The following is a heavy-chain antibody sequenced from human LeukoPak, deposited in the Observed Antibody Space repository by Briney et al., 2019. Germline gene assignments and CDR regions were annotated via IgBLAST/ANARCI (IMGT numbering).Heavy chain of an antibody. CDR2: ISSSSSTI. D-gene: IGHD3-3*01. CDR1: GFTFSSYS. J-gene: IGHJ3*02. Sequence: GGSLRLSCAASGFTFSSYSMNWVRQAPGKGLEWVSYISSSSSTIYYADSVKGRFTISRDNAKNSLYLQMNSLRAEDTAVYYCAREGRGYDFWSGDDAFDIWGQGTMVTVSP. CDR3: AREGRGYDFWSGDDAFDI. V-gene: IGHV3-48*04.